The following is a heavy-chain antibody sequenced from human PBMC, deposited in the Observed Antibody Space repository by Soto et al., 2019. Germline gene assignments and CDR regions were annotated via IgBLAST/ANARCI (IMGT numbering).Heavy chain of an antibody. V-gene: IGHV1-46*01. Sequence: QVQLVQSGAEVKKPGASVKVSCKASGYTFTSYYMHWVRQAPGQGLEWMGIINPSGGSTSYAQKFQGRATMTRDTSTSTVYMELSSLRSEDTAVYYCARGTRGFSHYDGMDVWGQGTTVTVSS. CDR1: GYTFTSYY. J-gene: IGHJ6*02. CDR3: ARGTRGFSHYDGMDV. CDR2: INPSGGST. D-gene: IGHD3-10*01.